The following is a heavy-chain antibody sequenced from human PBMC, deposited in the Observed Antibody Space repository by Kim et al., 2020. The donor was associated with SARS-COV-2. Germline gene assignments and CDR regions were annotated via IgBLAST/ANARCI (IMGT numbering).Heavy chain of an antibody. Sequence: SETLSLTCSVSGGSISSIDYYWGWIRQPPGKGLEWIATIYYSGSTYYNPSLKGRVTISVDTSKKQFSLRLSSVTAADAAVYYCARHLRNWYFDLWGRGTLVTVSS. J-gene: IGHJ2*01. CDR2: IYYSGST. V-gene: IGHV4-39*01. CDR1: GGSISSIDYY. CDR3: ARHLRNWYFDL.